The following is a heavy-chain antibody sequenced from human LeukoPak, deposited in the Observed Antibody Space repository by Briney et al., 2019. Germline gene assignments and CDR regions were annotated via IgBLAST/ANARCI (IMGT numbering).Heavy chain of an antibody. J-gene: IGHJ6*03. CDR1: GGYFSGFY. CDR3: AKGNVGHYHSVADDYYYYMDV. CDR2: ISYSGTT. V-gene: IGHV4-34*01. D-gene: IGHD2-21*01. Sequence: SETLSLTCAVYGGYFSGFYWTWVRQAPGKGLEWIGDISYSGTTRYNPSLKSRVTIAVDTSKKEISLNLSTVTAADTAVYYCAKGNVGHYHSVADDYYYYMDVWGKGTTVIVSS.